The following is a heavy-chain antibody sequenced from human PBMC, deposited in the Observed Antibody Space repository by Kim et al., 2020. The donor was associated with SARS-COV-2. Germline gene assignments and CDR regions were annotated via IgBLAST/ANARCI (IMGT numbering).Heavy chain of an antibody. J-gene: IGHJ4*02. CDR1: GGSFSGYY. V-gene: IGHV4-34*01. Sequence: SETLSLTCAVYGGSFSGYYWSWIRQPPGKGLEWIGEINHSGSTNYNPSLKSRVTISVDTSKNQFSLKLSSVTAADTAVYYCARAPSEQQLGFDYWGQGTL. CDR2: INHSGST. CDR3: ARAPSEQQLGFDY. D-gene: IGHD6-13*01.